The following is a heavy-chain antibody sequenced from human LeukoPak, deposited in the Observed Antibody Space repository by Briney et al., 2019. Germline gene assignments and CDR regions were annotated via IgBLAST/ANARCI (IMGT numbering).Heavy chain of an antibody. CDR2: ISGSGGNT. CDR3: AKAASSRTSYFDY. CDR1: GFTFSTYT. D-gene: IGHD6-13*01. Sequence: GGSLRLSCAASGFTFSTYTMSWVRQPPAKWLEWVSAISGSGGNTYYADSVKGRFTISRDNSKNTLYLQMDSLRADDKAVYYSAKAASSRTSYFDYWGQGTLVTASS. J-gene: IGHJ4*02. V-gene: IGHV3-23*01.